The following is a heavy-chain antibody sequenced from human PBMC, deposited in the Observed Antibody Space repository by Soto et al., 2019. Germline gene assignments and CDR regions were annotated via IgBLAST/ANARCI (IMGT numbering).Heavy chain of an antibody. D-gene: IGHD5-12*01. CDR3: ARDRTATPRSGGFDP. Sequence: SETLSLTCTVSGGSISSGDYYWRWIRQPPGKGLEWIVYIYYSGSTYYNPSLKSRVTISVDTSKNQFSLKLSSVTAADTAVYYCARDRTATPRSGGFDPWGQGTLVTVSS. V-gene: IGHV4-30-4*01. CDR1: GGSISSGDYY. CDR2: IYYSGST. J-gene: IGHJ5*02.